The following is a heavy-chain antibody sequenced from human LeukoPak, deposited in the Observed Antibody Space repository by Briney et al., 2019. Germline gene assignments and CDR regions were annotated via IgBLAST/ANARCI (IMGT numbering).Heavy chain of an antibody. CDR2: ISAYNGNT. V-gene: IGHV1-18*01. Sequence: ASVKVSCKASGYTFTSYVISWVRQAPGQGLEWMGWISAYNGNTNYTQKLQGRVTMTTDTSTSTAYMELRSLRSDDTAVYYCARDPRADLKYDFWSGLGTADGYYYGMDVWGQGTTVTVSS. D-gene: IGHD3-3*01. J-gene: IGHJ6*02. CDR3: ARDPRADLKYDFWSGLGTADGYYYGMDV. CDR1: GYTFTSYV.